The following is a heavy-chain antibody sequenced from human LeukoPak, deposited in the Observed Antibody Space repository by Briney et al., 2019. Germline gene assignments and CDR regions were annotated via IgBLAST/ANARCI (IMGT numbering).Heavy chain of an antibody. D-gene: IGHD2-15*01. CDR2: ISSSSSTI. J-gene: IGHJ5*02. Sequence: GGSLRLSCAVSEFTFSSYSMNWVRQAPGKGLEWVSYISSSSSTIYYADSVKGRFTISRDNAKNSLYLQMNSLRDEDTAVYYCARGQDIVVVVAATPVGWFDPWGQGTLVTVSS. CDR3: ARGQDIVVVVAATPVGWFDP. V-gene: IGHV3-48*02. CDR1: EFTFSSYS.